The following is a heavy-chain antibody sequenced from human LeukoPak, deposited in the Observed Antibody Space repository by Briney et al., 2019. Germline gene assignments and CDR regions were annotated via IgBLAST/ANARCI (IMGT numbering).Heavy chain of an antibody. CDR3: ARDGYGYSSGGFDY. Sequence: GGSLRLSCAASGFTYSSYEMNWVRQAPGKGLEWVSYISSSGSTIYYADSVKGRFSISRDNAKNSLYLQMNSLRAEDTAVYYCARDGYGYSSGGFDYWGQGTLVTVSS. J-gene: IGHJ4*02. CDR2: ISSSGSTI. V-gene: IGHV3-48*03. CDR1: GFTYSSYE. D-gene: IGHD6-19*01.